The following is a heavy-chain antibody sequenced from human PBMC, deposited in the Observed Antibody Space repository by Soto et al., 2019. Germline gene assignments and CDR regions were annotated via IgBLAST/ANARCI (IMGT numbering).Heavy chain of an antibody. CDR1: GFTFSSFA. V-gene: IGHV3-23*01. D-gene: IGHD1-26*01. J-gene: IGHJ4*02. CDR2: ITGSGGST. Sequence: GGSLRLSCAASGFTFSSFAMSWVRQAPGKGLEWVSGITGSGGSTFYADSVKGRFTISRDSSSHTLYLQMNSLRAEDTAVYYCAKTGSYFYFDYWGQGTLVTVSS. CDR3: AKTGSYFYFDY.